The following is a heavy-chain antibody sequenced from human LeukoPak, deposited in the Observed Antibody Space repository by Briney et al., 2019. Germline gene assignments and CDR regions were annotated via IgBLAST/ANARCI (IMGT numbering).Heavy chain of an antibody. CDR1: GYTFTNYD. V-gene: IGHV1-8*01. CDR3: ARWRGVTMTRRRNDGFDH. Sequence: ASVKVSCKASGYTFTNYDINWVRQATGQGLEWLGWVNPNSGNTGYAQKFQGRLTMTRNTSISTAYMELSSLRSEDTAVYYCARWRGVTMTRRRNDGFDHWGQGTLVTVS. D-gene: IGHD3-22*01. J-gene: IGHJ4*02. CDR2: VNPNSGNT.